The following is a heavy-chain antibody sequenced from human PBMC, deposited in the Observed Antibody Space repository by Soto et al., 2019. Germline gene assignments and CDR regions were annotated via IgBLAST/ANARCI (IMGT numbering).Heavy chain of an antibody. V-gene: IGHV2-5*02. J-gene: IGHJ4*02. CDR3: THSAYSSSWYGVLVDY. D-gene: IGHD6-13*01. CDR2: IYWDDDK. CDR1: GFPLSTSGVG. Sequence: QITLKESGPTLVKPTQTLTLTCTFSGFPLSTSGVGVGWIRQPPGKALEWLALIYWDDDKRYSPSLKTRLTITKDTSKNQVVLTMTNMDPVDTATYYCTHSAYSSSWYGVLVDYWGQGTLVTVSS.